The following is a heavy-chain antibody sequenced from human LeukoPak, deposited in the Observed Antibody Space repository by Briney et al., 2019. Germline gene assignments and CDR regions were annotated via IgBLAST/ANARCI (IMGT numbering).Heavy chain of an antibody. Sequence: GASVKVSCKASGYTFTSYGISWVRQATGQGLEWMGWMNPNSGNTGYAQKFQGRVTMTRNTSISTAYMELSSLRSEDTAVYYCARGGTAVTTYAFDIWGQGTMVTVSS. D-gene: IGHD4-17*01. CDR3: ARGGTAVTTYAFDI. CDR2: MNPNSGNT. V-gene: IGHV1-8*02. J-gene: IGHJ3*02. CDR1: GYTFTSYG.